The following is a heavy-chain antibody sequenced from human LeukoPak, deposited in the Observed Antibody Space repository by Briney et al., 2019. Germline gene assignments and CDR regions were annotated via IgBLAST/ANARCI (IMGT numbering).Heavy chain of an antibody. V-gene: IGHV3-30*18. CDR3: ANLLPSTVTTLSDY. CDR2: ISYDGSNK. Sequence: GGSLRLSCAASGFTFSSYGMHWVRQAPGKGLEWVAVISYDGSNKHYADSVKGRFTISRDNSKNTLYLQMNSLRAEDTAVYYCANLLPSTVTTLSDYWGQGTLVTVSS. D-gene: IGHD4-17*01. J-gene: IGHJ4*02. CDR1: GFTFSSYG.